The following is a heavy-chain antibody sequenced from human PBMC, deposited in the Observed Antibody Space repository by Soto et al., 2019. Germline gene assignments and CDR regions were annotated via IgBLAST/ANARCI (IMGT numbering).Heavy chain of an antibody. V-gene: IGHV3-9*01. CDR3: VKDESINWYSGHFRH. CDR2: INWNSGSI. Sequence: EVQLVESGGGLVQPGRSLRLSCAASGFTFDDYAMHWVRQVPGKGLEWVSGINWNSGSIGYGGSVKGRFAISRDNAKNSLHLQMNSLSAEDPAFYYCVKDESINWYSGHFRHWGQGTLVTVPS. D-gene: IGHD6-13*01. J-gene: IGHJ1*01. CDR1: GFTFDDYA.